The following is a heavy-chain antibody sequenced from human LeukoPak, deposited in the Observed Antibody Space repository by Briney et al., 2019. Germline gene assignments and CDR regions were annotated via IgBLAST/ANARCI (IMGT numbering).Heavy chain of an antibody. Sequence: GASVKVSCKASGGTFSSYAISWVRQAPGQGLEWMGGIIPIFGTANYAQKFQGRVTITTDESTSTAYMELSSLRSEDTAVYYCARDRRMTTVTTYDYYMDVWGKGTTVTASS. CDR2: IIPIFGTA. D-gene: IGHD4-11*01. V-gene: IGHV1-69*05. CDR1: GGTFSSYA. J-gene: IGHJ6*03. CDR3: ARDRRMTTVTTYDYYMDV.